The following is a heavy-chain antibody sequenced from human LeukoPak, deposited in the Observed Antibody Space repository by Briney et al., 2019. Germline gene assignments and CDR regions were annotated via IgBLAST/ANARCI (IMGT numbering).Heavy chain of an antibody. CDR3: ARIYYYDSSADAFDI. V-gene: IGHV1-18*01. CDR2: ISAYNGNT. CDR1: GYTFTSYG. J-gene: IGHJ3*02. D-gene: IGHD3-22*01. Sequence: ASVKVSCKASGYTFTSYGISWVRQAPGQGLEWMGWISAYNGNTNYAQKLQGRVTMTTDTSTSTAYMELRSQRSDDTAVYYCARIYYYDSSADAFDIWGQGTMVTVSS.